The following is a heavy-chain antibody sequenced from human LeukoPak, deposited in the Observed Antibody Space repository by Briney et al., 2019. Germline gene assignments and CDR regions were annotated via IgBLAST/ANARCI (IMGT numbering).Heavy chain of an antibody. D-gene: IGHD3-10*01. CDR3: ARDLSSVPTR. V-gene: IGHV3-21*01. CDR1: GFTFSSDS. Sequence: GGSLRLSCAASGFTFSSDSMNWVRQTPGRGLEWVASISRSSTYINYADSVKGRFTISRDNAKNSLHLQMNSLRDEDTAVYYCARDLSSVPTRWGQGTLVTVSS. CDR2: ISRSSTYI. J-gene: IGHJ4*02.